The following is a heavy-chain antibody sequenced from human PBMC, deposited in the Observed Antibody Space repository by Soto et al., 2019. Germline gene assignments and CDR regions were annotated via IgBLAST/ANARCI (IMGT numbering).Heavy chain of an antibody. CDR3: ARDPSRGSRWYPRHDAFDI. J-gene: IGHJ3*02. CDR1: GFTFSSYS. D-gene: IGHD6-13*01. V-gene: IGHV3-21*01. CDR2: ISSSSSYI. Sequence: EVQLVESGGGLVKPGGSLRLSCAASGFTFSSYSMNWVRQAPGKGLECVSSISSSSSYIYYADSVKGRFTISRDNDKNSLYLQMNCLRAEDTAVYYCARDPSRGSRWYPRHDAFDIWGQGTMVTFSA.